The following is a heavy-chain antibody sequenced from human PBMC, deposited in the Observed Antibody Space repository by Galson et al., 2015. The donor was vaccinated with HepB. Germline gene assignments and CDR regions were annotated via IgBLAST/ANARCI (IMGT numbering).Heavy chain of an antibody. CDR1: GFTFSSYT. CDR3: VRAGDSSGWDFEY. V-gene: IGHV3-20*04. J-gene: IGHJ4*02. CDR2: SNWNGGNT. Sequence: SLRLSCAASGFTFSSYTMSWVRQGPGKGLEWVAGSNWNGGNTGYADSVKGRFTISRDDTKNSLHLEMNSLRAEDTGLYYCVRAGDSSGWDFEYWGQGTQVTVSS. D-gene: IGHD6-19*01.